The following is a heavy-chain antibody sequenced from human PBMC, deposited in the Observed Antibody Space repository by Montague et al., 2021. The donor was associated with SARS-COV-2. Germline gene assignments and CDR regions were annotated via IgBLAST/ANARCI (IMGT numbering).Heavy chain of an antibody. V-gene: IGHV4-34*01. CDR2: INHSGST. D-gene: IGHD3/OR15-3a*01. CDR3: AREPGVLDTYYYGMDV. J-gene: IGHJ6*02. CDR1: GGSFSGDN. Sequence: SETLSLTCVLYGGSFSGDNWSWICQPPGKGLEWIGQINHSGSTNYNPSLKSRVTMSVDTSKNQFSLNLRSVTAADTAMYYCAREPGVLDTYYYGMDVWGQGTTVTVSS.